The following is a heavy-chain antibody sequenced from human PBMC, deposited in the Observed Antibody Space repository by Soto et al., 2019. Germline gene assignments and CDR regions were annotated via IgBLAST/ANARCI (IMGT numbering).Heavy chain of an antibody. CDR1: GGTFSSYS. V-gene: IGHV1-69*06. CDR2: IIPIFGTA. D-gene: IGHD3-22*01. CDR3: ARGVSSGYYPLNWFDP. Sequence: GASVKVSCKASGGTFSSYSISWVLQAPGQGLEWMGGIIPIFGTANYAQKFQGRVTITADKSTSTAYMELSSLRSEDTAVYYCARGVSSGYYPLNWFDPWGQGTLVTVSS. J-gene: IGHJ5*02.